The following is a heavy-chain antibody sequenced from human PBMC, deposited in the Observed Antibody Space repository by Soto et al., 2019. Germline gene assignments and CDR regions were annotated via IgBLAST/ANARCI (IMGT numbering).Heavy chain of an antibody. Sequence: SETLSLTCTVSGGSISSYYWSWIRQPPGKGLEWIGYIYYSGSTNYNPSLKSRVTISVDTSKNQFSLKLSSVTAADTAVYYCARARNDYGDYAFDYWGQGTLVTVSS. CDR3: ARARNDYGDYAFDY. CDR1: GGSISSYY. J-gene: IGHJ4*02. CDR2: IYYSGST. V-gene: IGHV4-59*01. D-gene: IGHD4-17*01.